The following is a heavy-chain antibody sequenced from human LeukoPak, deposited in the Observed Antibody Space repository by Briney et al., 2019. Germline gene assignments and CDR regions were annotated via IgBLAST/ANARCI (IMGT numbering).Heavy chain of an antibody. Sequence: ASVKVSCKASGYTLTNYYMHWVRQAPGQGLEWMGITTPSGGSTSYSQKFQGRVTMTRDTSISTAYMELSRLRSDNAAVYYCARDQGSSGWELDYWGQGTLVTVSS. CDR3: ARDQGSSGWELDY. D-gene: IGHD6-19*01. J-gene: IGHJ4*02. CDR2: TTPSGGST. CDR1: GYTLTNYY. V-gene: IGHV1-46*01.